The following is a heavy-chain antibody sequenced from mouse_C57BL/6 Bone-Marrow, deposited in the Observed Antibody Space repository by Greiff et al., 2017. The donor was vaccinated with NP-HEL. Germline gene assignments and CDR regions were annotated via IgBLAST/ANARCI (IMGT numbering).Heavy chain of an antibody. Sequence: DVQLQESGAELVRPGASVKLSCTASGFNIKDDYMHWVEQRPEQGLEWIGWIDPENGDTEYASKFQGKATITADTSSNTAYLQLSSLTSEDTAVYYCTTITTVPPFAYWGQGTLVTVSA. CDR3: TTITTVPPFAY. V-gene: IGHV14-4*01. J-gene: IGHJ3*01. D-gene: IGHD1-1*01. CDR1: GFNIKDDY. CDR2: IDPENGDT.